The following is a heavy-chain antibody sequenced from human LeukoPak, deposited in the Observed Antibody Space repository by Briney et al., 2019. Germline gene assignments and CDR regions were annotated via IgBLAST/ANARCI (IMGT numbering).Heavy chain of an antibody. D-gene: IGHD3-9*01. Sequence: SETLSLTCTVSGGSIRSSSYYWGWFRQPPGKGLEWIGSIYYSGSTYYNPSLKSRVTISVDTSKNQFSLKLSSVTAADTAVYYCASMEPDYDILTGYYTHWGQGTLVTVSS. CDR2: IYYSGST. CDR1: GGSIRSSSYY. CDR3: ASMEPDYDILTGYYTH. J-gene: IGHJ4*02. V-gene: IGHV4-39*01.